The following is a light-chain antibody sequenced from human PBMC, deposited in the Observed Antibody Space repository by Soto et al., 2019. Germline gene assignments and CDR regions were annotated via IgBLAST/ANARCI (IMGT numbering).Light chain of an antibody. CDR2: GVS. J-gene: IGKJ4*01. CDR3: QQYGNSPLT. Sequence: EIVLTQSPATLSLSPGDRATLSCRASQSVRGDYFAWYQQKPGQAPRVIIFGVSTRATAIPDRSSGSGSGTDFTLTISRLEPEDFALYYCQQYGNSPLTFGGGTKVDIK. V-gene: IGKV3-20*01. CDR1: QSVRGDY.